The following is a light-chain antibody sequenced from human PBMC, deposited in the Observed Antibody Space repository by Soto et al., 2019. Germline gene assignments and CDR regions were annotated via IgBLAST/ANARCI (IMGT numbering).Light chain of an antibody. CDR2: SNN. Sequence: QSVLTQPPSASGTPGQRVTISCSGSSSNIGSNTVYWYQQLPGTAPKLLIYSNNQRPSGVPDRFSGSKSGTSATLGISGLQSEDEADYYCAAWDDSLNGEVFGAGTKLTVL. J-gene: IGLJ1*01. CDR3: AAWDDSLNGEV. V-gene: IGLV1-44*01. CDR1: SSNIGSNT.